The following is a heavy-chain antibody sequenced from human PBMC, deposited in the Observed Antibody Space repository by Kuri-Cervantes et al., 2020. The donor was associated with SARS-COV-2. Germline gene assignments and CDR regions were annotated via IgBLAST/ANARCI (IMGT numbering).Heavy chain of an antibody. V-gene: IGHV3-21*01. CDR2: ISSSSSDI. CDR1: GFTFGDYN. Sequence: GESLKISCAASGFTFGDYNMNWVRQAPGKGLEWVSSISSSSSDINYADSVKGRFTISRGNAKNSLYLQMNSLRAEDTAVYYCARAGVVVVAAVYYFDYWGQGTLVTVSS. CDR3: ARAGVVVVAAVYYFDY. D-gene: IGHD2-15*01. J-gene: IGHJ4*02.